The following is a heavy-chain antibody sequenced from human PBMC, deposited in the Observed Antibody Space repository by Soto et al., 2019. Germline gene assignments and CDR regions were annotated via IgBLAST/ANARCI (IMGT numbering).Heavy chain of an antibody. CDR1: GYTFTTYG. CDR2: INTHNGNT. D-gene: IGHD3-10*01. J-gene: IGHJ6*02. CDR3: TREGSAPYYYYAMDA. Sequence: GPSVKVSCKASGYTFTTYGISWVRQAPGEGLEWLGWINTHNGNTNYAQNLQGRVFMTADTSTNTAYMELRSLRSDDSAIYYCTREGSAPYYYYAMDAWGQGTTVTVS. V-gene: IGHV1-18*01.